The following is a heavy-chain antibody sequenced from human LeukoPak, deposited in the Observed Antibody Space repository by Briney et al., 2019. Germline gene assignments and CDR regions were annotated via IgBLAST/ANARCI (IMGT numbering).Heavy chain of an antibody. V-gene: IGHV4-61*02. D-gene: IGHD6-19*01. Sequence: SQTLSLTCTVSGGSISSGDYYWSWIRQPAGKGLEWIGRIYTSGSTNYNPSLKSRVTISVDTSKNQFSLKLSSVTAADTAVYYCARDFGSGWYDYWGQGTLVTVSS. CDR3: ARDFGSGWYDY. J-gene: IGHJ4*02. CDR2: IYTSGST. CDR1: GGSISSGDYY.